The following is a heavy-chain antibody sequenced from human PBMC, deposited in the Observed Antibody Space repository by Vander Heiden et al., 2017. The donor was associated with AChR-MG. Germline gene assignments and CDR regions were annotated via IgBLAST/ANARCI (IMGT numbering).Heavy chain of an antibody. D-gene: IGHD3-3*01. V-gene: IGHV3-30*18. CDR1: GFTFSSDG. CDR2: ISYDGSNK. Sequence: QVQLVESGGGVVQPGRSLRLSCAASGFTFSSDGMHWVRQAPGKGLEWVAVISYDGSNKYYADSVKGRFTISRDNSKNTRYLKMNSLRAEETAVYYCAKVSRGWEWPPDAFDIWGQGTMVTVSS. J-gene: IGHJ3*02. CDR3: AKVSRGWEWPPDAFDI.